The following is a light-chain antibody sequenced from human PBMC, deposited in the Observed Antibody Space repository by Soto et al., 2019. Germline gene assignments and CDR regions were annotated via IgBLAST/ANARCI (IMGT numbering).Light chain of an antibody. CDR1: SSNIGAGYD. Sequence: QSALTQPPSMSGAPGRRVTISCTGSSSNIGAGYDVHWYQQHPGTAPKLLIFDNNNRPSGVPDRFSGSKSDTSASLAITGLQAEDEADYYCQSFDTSLSGFVVFGGGTKVTVL. CDR2: DNN. V-gene: IGLV1-40*01. J-gene: IGLJ2*01. CDR3: QSFDTSLSGFVV.